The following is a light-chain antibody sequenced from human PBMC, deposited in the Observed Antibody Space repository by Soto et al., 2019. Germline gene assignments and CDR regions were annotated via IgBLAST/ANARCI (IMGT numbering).Light chain of an antibody. CDR1: NSDVGGYDR. Sequence: QSALNQPASVSGSPGQSITISCTGTNSDVGGYDRVSWYQHHPGKAPKLLIFEVYNRPSGISDRFSGSKSGDTASLTISGLQAEDEADYYCISYIPSTTTHWVFGGGTKVTVL. V-gene: IGLV2-14*01. J-gene: IGLJ3*02. CDR2: EVY. CDR3: ISYIPSTTTHWV.